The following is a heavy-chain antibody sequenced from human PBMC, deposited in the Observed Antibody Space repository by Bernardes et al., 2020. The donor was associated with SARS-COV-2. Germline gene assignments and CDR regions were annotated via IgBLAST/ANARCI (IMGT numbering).Heavy chain of an antibody. CDR2: IYYSGST. CDR3: ARHGPDLPFDY. CDR1: GGSISSSSYY. J-gene: IGHJ4*02. Sequence: SETLSLTCTVSGGSISSSSYYWGWIRQPPGKGLEWIGSIYYSGSTYYNPSLKSRVTISVDTSKNQFSLKLSSVTAADTAVYYCARHGPDLPFDYWGQGTLVTVSS. V-gene: IGHV4-39*01.